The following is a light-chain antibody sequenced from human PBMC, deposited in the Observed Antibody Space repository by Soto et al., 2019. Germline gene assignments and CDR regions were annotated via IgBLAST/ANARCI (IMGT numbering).Light chain of an antibody. Sequence: QSALTQPASVSGSPGQSITISCTGTSSDVGGYNYVSWYQQHPGKAPKLIIYDVINRPSGVSNRFPGSKSGNTASLTISGLQAEDEAEYYCNSYTSSSTLLFGGGTKLTVL. CDR3: NSYTSSSTLL. J-gene: IGLJ2*01. V-gene: IGLV2-14*03. CDR1: SSDVGGYNY. CDR2: DVI.